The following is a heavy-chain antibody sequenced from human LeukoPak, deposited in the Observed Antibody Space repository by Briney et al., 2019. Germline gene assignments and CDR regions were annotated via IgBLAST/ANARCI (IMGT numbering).Heavy chain of an antibody. CDR2: ISYDGSNK. D-gene: IGHD3-22*01. CDR3: AKDARYYRNWFDP. J-gene: IGHJ5*02. CDR1: GFTFSSYG. Sequence: PGRSLRLSCAASGFTFSSYGMHWVRRAPGKGLEWVAVISYDGSNKYYADSVKGRFTISRDNSKNTLYLQMNSLRAEDTAVYYCAKDARYYRNWFDPWGQGTPVTVSS. V-gene: IGHV3-30*18.